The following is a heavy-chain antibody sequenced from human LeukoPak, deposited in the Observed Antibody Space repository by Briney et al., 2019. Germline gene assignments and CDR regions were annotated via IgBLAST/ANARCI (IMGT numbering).Heavy chain of an antibody. V-gene: IGHV1-8*01. D-gene: IGHD1-14*01. CDR3: ARGRRNRQAAYYYYYMDV. CDR2: MNPNSGNT. CDR1: GYTFTSYD. Sequence: ASVKVSCKASGYTFTSYDINWVRQATGQGLEWMGWMNPNSGNTGYARKFQGRVTMTRNASISTAYMELSSLRSEDTAVYYCARGRRNRQAAYYYYYMDVWGKGTTVTVSS. J-gene: IGHJ6*03.